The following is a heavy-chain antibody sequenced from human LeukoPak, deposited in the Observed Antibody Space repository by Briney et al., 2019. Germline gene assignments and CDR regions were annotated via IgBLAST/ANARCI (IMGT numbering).Heavy chain of an antibody. CDR1: GYSFTSYW. CDR2: IYPGDSDT. Sequence: GESLKISCKGSGYSFTSYWIGWVRQMPGKGLEWMGIIYPGDSDTRYSPSFQGQVTISADKSISTAYLQWSSLKASDTAMYYCARRMGYYDSSGYYHGAFDIWGQGTMVTVSS. J-gene: IGHJ3*02. D-gene: IGHD3-22*01. CDR3: ARRMGYYDSSGYYHGAFDI. V-gene: IGHV5-51*01.